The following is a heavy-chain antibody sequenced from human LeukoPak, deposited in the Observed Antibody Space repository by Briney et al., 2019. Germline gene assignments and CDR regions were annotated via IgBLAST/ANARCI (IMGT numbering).Heavy chain of an antibody. CDR3: ARVKAYYYGSGSYYNPFDY. J-gene: IGHJ4*02. V-gene: IGHV4-34*01. CDR1: GGSFSGYY. D-gene: IGHD3-10*01. CDR2: INHSGST. Sequence: SETLSLTCAVYGGSFSGYYWSWIRQPPGKGLEWVGEINHSGSTNYNPYLKSRVAISVDTSKNQFSLKLSSVTAADTAVYYCARVKAYYYGSGSYYNPFDYWGQGTLVTVSS.